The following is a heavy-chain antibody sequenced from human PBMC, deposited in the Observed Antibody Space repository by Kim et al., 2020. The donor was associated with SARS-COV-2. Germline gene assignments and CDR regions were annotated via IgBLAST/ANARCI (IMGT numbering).Heavy chain of an antibody. V-gene: IGHV4-39*07. CDR1: GGSISSNSYY. CDR2: IYYSGST. CDR3: ARKPQYYYDSSGYPTPDPDFDY. Sequence: SETLSLTCTVSGGSISSNSYYWGWIRQPPGKGLEWIGSIYYSGSTYYNASLRSRVTISVDTSKNQFSLKLSSVTAADTAVYYCARKPQYYYDSSGYPTPDPDFDYWGQGTLVTVSS. D-gene: IGHD3-22*01. J-gene: IGHJ4*02.